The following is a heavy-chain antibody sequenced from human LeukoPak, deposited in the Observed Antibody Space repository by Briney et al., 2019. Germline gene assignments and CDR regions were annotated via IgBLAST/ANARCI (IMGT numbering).Heavy chain of an antibody. J-gene: IGHJ4*02. Sequence: SQTLSLTCAVSGGSISSGGYSWSWIRQPPGKSLEWIGYIYHSGSTYYNPSLKSRVTISVDRSKNQFSLKLSSVTAADTAAYYCASSGATWNWGQGTLVTVSS. CDR1: GGSISSGGYS. D-gene: IGHD3-10*01. CDR3: ASSGATWN. CDR2: IYHSGST. V-gene: IGHV4-30-2*01.